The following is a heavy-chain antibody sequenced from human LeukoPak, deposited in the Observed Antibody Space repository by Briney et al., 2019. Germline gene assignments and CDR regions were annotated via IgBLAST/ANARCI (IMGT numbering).Heavy chain of an antibody. J-gene: IGHJ5*02. CDR3: AREGTTTMSGWFDP. D-gene: IGHD2/OR15-2a*01. Sequence: ASVTVSRQASESTFTGYYMHWLRQAPGQGIEWMGWINPNSGGTNYAQKFQGRVTMTRNTSISTAYMALSRLRSDDTAVYYCAREGTTTMSGWFDPWGQGTLVTVSS. V-gene: IGHV1-2*02. CDR2: INPNSGGT. CDR1: ESTFTGYY.